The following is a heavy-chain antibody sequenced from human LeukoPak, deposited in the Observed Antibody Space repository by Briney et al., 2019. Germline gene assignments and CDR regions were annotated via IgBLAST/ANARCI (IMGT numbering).Heavy chain of an antibody. CDR1: GYSISTGRY. CDR3: ARGASTTWPGNFDY. J-gene: IGHJ4*02. Sequence: SETLSLTCAVSGYSISTGRYWGWIRQPPGKGLEWIGSIYYSGSTNYNPSLKSRVTMSVDTSQNQFSLKMTSVTAADTAVYYCARGASTTWPGNFDYWGQGTLVTVSS. D-gene: IGHD1-14*01. V-gene: IGHV4-38-2*01. CDR2: IYYSGST.